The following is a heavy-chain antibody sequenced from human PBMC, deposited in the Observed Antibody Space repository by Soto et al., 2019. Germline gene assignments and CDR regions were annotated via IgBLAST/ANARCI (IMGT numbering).Heavy chain of an antibody. CDR3: ATGQYANYGASFDY. J-gene: IGHJ4*02. CDR1: GDSISSYY. Sequence: QVQLQESRPGLVKPSETLSLTCTVSGDSISSYYWNWIWQPPGKGLEWIGYIYYSGSTNYKSALKSRVTLSVATSKLQCSLKLSSVTAAATAVYYCATGQYANYGASFDYWGQGILVTVSS. CDR2: IYYSGST. D-gene: IGHD4-17*01. V-gene: IGHV4-59*08.